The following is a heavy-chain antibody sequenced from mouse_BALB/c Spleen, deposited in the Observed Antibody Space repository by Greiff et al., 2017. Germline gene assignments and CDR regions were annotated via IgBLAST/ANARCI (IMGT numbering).Heavy chain of an antibody. CDR2: INSNGGST. CDR1: GFTFSSYG. CDR3: ARERNYATYAMDY. J-gene: IGHJ4*01. D-gene: IGHD1-1*02. V-gene: IGHV5-6-3*01. Sequence: EVMLVESGGGLVQPGGSLKLSCAASGFTFSSYGMSWVRQTPDKRLELVATINSNGGSTYYPDSVKGRFTISRDNAKNTLYLQMSSLKSEDTAMYYCARERNYATYAMDYWGQGTSVTVSS.